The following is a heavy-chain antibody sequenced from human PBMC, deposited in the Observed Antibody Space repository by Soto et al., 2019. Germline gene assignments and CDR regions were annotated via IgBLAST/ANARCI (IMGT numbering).Heavy chain of an antibody. J-gene: IGHJ4*02. Sequence: SETLSLTCTVSGGSISSSSYYWGWIRQPPGKGLEWIGEISHSGTSNYNPSLKSRVTISADMSKNQFFLKLNSVTAADTAVYYCARGEAYSNYQSRWGQGTLVTVSS. V-gene: IGHV4-39*07. D-gene: IGHD4-4*01. CDR2: ISHSGTS. CDR3: ARGEAYSNYQSR. CDR1: GGSISSSSYY.